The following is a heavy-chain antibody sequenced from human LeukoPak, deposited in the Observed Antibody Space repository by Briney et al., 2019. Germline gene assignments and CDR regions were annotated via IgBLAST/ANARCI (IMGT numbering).Heavy chain of an antibody. CDR1: GFTFDAYA. CDR3: AKVRYYYDSSGYFY. J-gene: IGHJ4*02. V-gene: IGHV3-43*02. Sequence: GGPLRLSCEASGFTFDAYAMHWVRQAPGKGLEWVSLINKDGSATYYADSVKGRFTISRDNSKNSLYLQMNSLRAEDTAVYYCAKVRYYYDSSGYFYWGQGTLVTVSS. D-gene: IGHD3-22*01. CDR2: INKDGSAT.